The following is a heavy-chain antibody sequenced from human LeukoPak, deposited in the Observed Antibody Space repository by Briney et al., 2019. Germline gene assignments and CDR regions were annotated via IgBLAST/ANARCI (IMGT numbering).Heavy chain of an antibody. V-gene: IGHV3-33*01. D-gene: IGHD3-3*01. CDR2: IWYDGSNK. Sequence: GRSLRLSCAASGFTFSSYGMHWVRQAPGKGLEWVAVIWYDGSNKYYADSAKGRFTISRDNSKNTLYLQMNSLRAEDTAVYYCARGRDYDFWSGYYIYVYYYGMDVWGQGTTVTVSS. CDR3: ARGRDYDFWSGYYIYVYYYGMDV. J-gene: IGHJ6*02. CDR1: GFTFSSYG.